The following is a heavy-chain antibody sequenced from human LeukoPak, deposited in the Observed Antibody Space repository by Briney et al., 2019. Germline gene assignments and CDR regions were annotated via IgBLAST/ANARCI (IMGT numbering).Heavy chain of an antibody. D-gene: IGHD3-9*01. Sequence: GASVKVSCKASGYTFTSYGISWVRQAPGQGLEWMGWISAYNGNTNYAQKLQGRVTMTTDISTSTAYMELRSLRSDDTAVYYCARVRNYDILPGYPPDFDYWGQGTLVTVSS. CDR3: ARVRNYDILPGYPPDFDY. J-gene: IGHJ4*02. V-gene: IGHV1-18*01. CDR1: GYTFTSYG. CDR2: ISAYNGNT.